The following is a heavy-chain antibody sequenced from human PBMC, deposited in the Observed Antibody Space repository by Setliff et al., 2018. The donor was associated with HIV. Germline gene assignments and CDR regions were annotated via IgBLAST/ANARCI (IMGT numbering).Heavy chain of an antibody. CDR3: ARRGRDGVLIVFATGFDP. Sequence: PSETLSLTCSVSGGSISSSTYYWDWIRQPPGKGLEWIGDVFYTGNTYYNPSLKSRVAISVDTSENQFSLKLNSVTAADTAVYYCARRGRDGVLIVFATGFDPWGQGTLVTVSS. V-gene: IGHV4-39*01. D-gene: IGHD3-10*01. J-gene: IGHJ5*02. CDR1: GGSISSSTYY. CDR2: VFYTGNT.